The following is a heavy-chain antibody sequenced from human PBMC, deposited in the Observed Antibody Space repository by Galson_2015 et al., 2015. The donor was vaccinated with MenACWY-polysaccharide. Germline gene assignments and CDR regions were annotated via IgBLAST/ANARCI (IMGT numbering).Heavy chain of an antibody. CDR3: ANPGLSTRRTSDVDY. V-gene: IGHV3-23*01. D-gene: IGHD5/OR15-5a*01. CDR1: GLTFSSHT. CDR2: ARGSRATT. J-gene: IGHJ4*02. Sequence: SLTLPCAASGLTFSSHTMRWVRQAPGHGLEWVSGARGSRATTYYAHSVQPRSTTPRDTPNNTPHLQMDSLTAADTAVYFCANPGLSTRRTSDVDYWGQGTLVTVSS.